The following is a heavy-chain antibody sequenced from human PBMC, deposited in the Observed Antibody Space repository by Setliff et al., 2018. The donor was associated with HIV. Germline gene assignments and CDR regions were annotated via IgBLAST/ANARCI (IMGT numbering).Heavy chain of an antibody. D-gene: IGHD3-16*01. CDR3: ARDWAAPYYYGMDV. CDR1: GGSISSSSYY. V-gene: IGHV4-39*07. CDR2: IYFSGST. Sequence: SETLSLTCTVSGGSISSSSYYWGWIRQPPGKTLEWIGRIYFSGSTNYNPSLKSRVTISIGTSKNQLSLKLSSVTAADTAVYYCARDWAAPYYYGMDVWGQGTTVTVSS. J-gene: IGHJ6*02.